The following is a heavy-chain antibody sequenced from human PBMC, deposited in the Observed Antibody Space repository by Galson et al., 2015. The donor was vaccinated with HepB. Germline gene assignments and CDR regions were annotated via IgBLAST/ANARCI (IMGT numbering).Heavy chain of an antibody. CDR1: GFTFSSYW. J-gene: IGHJ5*02. Sequence: SLRLSCAASGFTFSSYWMHWVRQAPGKGLVWVSRIHGTGSKTTYADSVKGRFTISRDNAKNTLYLQMNSLTADDTAVYYCARSDWFDPWGQGTLVTVSS. CDR2: IHGTGSKT. V-gene: IGHV3-74*01. CDR3: ARSDWFDP.